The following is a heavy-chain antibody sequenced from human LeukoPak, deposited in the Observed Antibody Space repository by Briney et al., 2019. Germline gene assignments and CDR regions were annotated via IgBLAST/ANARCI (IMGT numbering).Heavy chain of an antibody. CDR1: GGSFSGYY. Sequence: SETLSLTCAVYGGSFSGYYWSWIRQPPGKGLEWIGFIYYSGSTNYNPSLKSQITISVDTSKNQFSLKLSSVTAADTAVYYCARSHYGDYYYFDYWGQGTLVTVSS. V-gene: IGHV4-59*08. J-gene: IGHJ4*02. D-gene: IGHD4-17*01. CDR3: ARSHYGDYYYFDY. CDR2: IYYSGST.